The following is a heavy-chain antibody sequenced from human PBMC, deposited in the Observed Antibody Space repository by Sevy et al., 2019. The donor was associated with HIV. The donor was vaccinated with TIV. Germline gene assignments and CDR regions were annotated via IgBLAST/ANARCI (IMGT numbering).Heavy chain of an antibody. Sequence: GGSLRLSCEVSGFTLSTHVMHWVRQAPGMGLDWVAAISYDESTKYYADSVKGRFTISRDNSKNSLFLQMKSLTPEDTAVYYCARDPRLYGDNVEGFDSWGQGTLVTVSS. CDR1: GFTLSTHV. CDR2: ISYDESTK. V-gene: IGHV3-30*03. CDR3: ARDPRLYGDNVEGFDS. J-gene: IGHJ4*02. D-gene: IGHD4-17*01.